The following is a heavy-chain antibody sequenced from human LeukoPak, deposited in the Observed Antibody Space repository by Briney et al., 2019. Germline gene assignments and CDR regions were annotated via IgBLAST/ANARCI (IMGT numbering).Heavy chain of an antibody. Sequence: SVKVSCKASGRTFSSYAISWVRQAPGQGLEWMGRIIPILGIANYAQKFQGRVTITADKSTSTAYMELSSLRSEDTAVYYCARSGDEDTAMSIDYWGQGTLVTVSS. CDR1: GRTFSSYA. V-gene: IGHV1-69*04. D-gene: IGHD5-18*01. CDR2: IIPILGIA. J-gene: IGHJ4*02. CDR3: ARSGDEDTAMSIDY.